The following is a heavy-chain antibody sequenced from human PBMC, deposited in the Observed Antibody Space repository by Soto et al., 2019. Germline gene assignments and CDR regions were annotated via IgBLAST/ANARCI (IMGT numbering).Heavy chain of an antibody. V-gene: IGHV1-18*01. CDR2: ISAYNGNT. D-gene: IGHD6-19*01. J-gene: IGHJ4*02. CDR1: GYTFTSYG. Sequence: ASVKVSCKASGYTFTSYGISWVRQAPGQGLEWMGWISAYNGNTNYAQKLQGRVTMTTDTSTSTAYMELRSLRSDDTAVYYCASSRFGYSSGWAFDYRGQGTLVTVSS. CDR3: ASSRFGYSSGWAFDY.